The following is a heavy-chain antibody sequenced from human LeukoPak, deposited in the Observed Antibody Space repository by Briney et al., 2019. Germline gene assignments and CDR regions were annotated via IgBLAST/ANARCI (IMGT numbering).Heavy chain of an antibody. J-gene: IGHJ4*02. Sequence: PGGSLRLSCAASGFTFRNYAMNWVRQAPGKGLEWVSGINANGGSTYYADSVKGRFTISRDNSKNTLYLQVNSLRAEDTAVYYCYYYYDSSGANPRDYWGQGTLVTVSS. CDR1: GFTFRNYA. CDR3: YYYYDSSGANPRDY. CDR2: INANGGST. D-gene: IGHD3-22*01. V-gene: IGHV3-23*01.